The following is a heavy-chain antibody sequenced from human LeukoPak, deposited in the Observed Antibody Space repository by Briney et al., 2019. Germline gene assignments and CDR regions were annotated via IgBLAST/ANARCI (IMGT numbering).Heavy chain of an antibody. CDR2: IWYDGSNK. D-gene: IGHD3-3*01. Sequence: PGGSLRLSCAASGFTFSSYGVHWVRQAPGKGLEWVAVIWYDGSNKYYADSVKGRFTISRDNSKNTLYLQMNSLRAEDTAVYYCAREGTIFGVDYYYYGMDVWGQGTTVTVSS. CDR3: AREGTIFGVDYYYYGMDV. V-gene: IGHV3-33*01. J-gene: IGHJ6*02. CDR1: GFTFSSYG.